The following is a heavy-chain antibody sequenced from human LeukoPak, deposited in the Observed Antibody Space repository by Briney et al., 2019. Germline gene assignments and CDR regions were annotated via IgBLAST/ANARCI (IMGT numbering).Heavy chain of an antibody. D-gene: IGHD3-9*01. V-gene: IGHV5-51*01. CDR1: GYKLTNNW. Sequence: PGESLKISCKIFGYKLTNNWIGWVRQVRGKGLEWMGLIYPSYSDAKYSRSFQGQVTLSVDASISTAYLQWSSLKASDTAMYYCARGEILIGYYRPHFDYWGQGTLVTVSS. CDR3: ARGEILIGYYRPHFDY. CDR2: IYPSYSDA. J-gene: IGHJ4*02.